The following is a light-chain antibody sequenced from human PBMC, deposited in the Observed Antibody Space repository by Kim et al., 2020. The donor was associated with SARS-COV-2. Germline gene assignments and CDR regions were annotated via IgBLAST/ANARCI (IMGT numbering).Light chain of an antibody. CDR1: QGINNY. Sequence: ASTGDRVTISCRTSQGINNYLAWYRQKPGKAPELLIYAASTLQSGVPSRFSGSGSGTDFTLTISCLQSEDFATYYCKQYATFPRTFGQGTKVDIK. CDR2: AAS. J-gene: IGKJ1*01. CDR3: KQYATFPRT. V-gene: IGKV1D-8*02.